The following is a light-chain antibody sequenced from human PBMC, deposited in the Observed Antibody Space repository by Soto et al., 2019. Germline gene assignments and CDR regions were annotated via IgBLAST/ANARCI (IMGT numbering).Light chain of an antibody. Sequence: EIVLTQSPGTLSVSPGERATLSCRASQSVSSNLAWYQQKPGQAPRLLIYGASTRATGIPARFRGSGSGTEFTLIISSLQSEDSAVYYCQQYNSWLWTFGQGTKVDIK. CDR1: QSVSSN. CDR3: QQYNSWLWT. J-gene: IGKJ1*01. V-gene: IGKV3-15*01. CDR2: GAS.